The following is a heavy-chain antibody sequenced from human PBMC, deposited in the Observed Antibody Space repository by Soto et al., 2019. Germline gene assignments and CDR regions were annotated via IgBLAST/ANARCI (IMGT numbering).Heavy chain of an antibody. J-gene: IGHJ4*02. D-gene: IGHD3-9*01. V-gene: IGHV4-39*01. CDR3: VRFWPPPDYGTLTIYSDAFDY. CDR1: GGSISSDSYY. CDR2: ISYSGST. Sequence: QLQLQESGPGLVKPSETLSLTCTVSGGSISSDSYYWGWIRQSPEKGLEWIASISYSGSTYYNLTLKSRVTISVDTSKSHFSLKLSSVTAADTAVYYCVRFWPPPDYGTLTIYSDAFDYWGQGTLVTVSS.